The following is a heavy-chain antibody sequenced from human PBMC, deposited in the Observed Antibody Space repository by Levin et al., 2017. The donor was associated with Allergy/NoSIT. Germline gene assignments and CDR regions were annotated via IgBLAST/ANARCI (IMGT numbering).Heavy chain of an antibody. J-gene: IGHJ2*01. Sequence: SETLSLTCTVSGGSISSYYWSWIRQPPGKGLEWIGYIYYSGSTNYNPSLKSRVTISVDTSKNQFSLKLSSVTAADTAVYYCARVRYFDWFKYFDLWGRGTLVTVSS. V-gene: IGHV4-59*01. CDR3: ARVRYFDWFKYFDL. CDR1: GGSISSYY. CDR2: IYYSGST. D-gene: IGHD3-9*01.